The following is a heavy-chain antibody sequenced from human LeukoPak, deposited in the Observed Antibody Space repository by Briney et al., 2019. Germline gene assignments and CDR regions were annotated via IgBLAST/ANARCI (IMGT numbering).Heavy chain of an antibody. J-gene: IGHJ6*02. CDR1: GFTFSSSE. Sequence: PGGSLRLSCAASGFTFSSSEMNWVRQAPGKGLDWVSYISSSGSTMYYADSVKGRFTISRDNAKNSLYLQMSSLRADDTAVYYCARSYYYHGMDVWGQGTTVTVSS. CDR3: ARSYYYHGMDV. CDR2: ISSSGSTM. V-gene: IGHV3-48*03.